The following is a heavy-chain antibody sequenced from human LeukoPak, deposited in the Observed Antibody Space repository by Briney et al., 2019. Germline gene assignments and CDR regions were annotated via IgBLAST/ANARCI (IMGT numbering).Heavy chain of an antibody. Sequence: ASVKVSCRASGYAFTGYYMHWVRQAPGQGLEWMGWINPNSGGTNYAQKFQGRVTMTRDTSISTAYMELSRLRSDDTAVYYCARAGYSSGSYYYYYMDVWGKGTTVTISS. D-gene: IGHD6-19*01. J-gene: IGHJ6*03. CDR2: INPNSGGT. CDR3: ARAGYSSGSYYYYYMDV. V-gene: IGHV1-2*02. CDR1: GYAFTGYY.